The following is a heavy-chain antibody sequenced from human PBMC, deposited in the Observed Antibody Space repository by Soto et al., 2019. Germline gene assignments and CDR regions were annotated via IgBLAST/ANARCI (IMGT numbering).Heavy chain of an antibody. CDR3: ARESGYYTHGMDV. CDR2: ISSSSSYI. D-gene: IGHD3-3*01. Sequence: EVQLVESGGGLVKPGGSLRLSCAASGFTFSSYSMNWVRQAPGKGLEWVSSISSSSSYIYYADSVKGRFTISRDNTKNSLYLQMNSRRAEDTAVYYCARESGYYTHGMDVWGQGTTVTVSS. J-gene: IGHJ6*02. V-gene: IGHV3-21*01. CDR1: GFTFSSYS.